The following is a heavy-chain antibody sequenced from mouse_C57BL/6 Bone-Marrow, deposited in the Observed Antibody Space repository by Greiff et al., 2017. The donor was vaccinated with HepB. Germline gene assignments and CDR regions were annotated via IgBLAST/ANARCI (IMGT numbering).Heavy chain of an antibody. J-gene: IGHJ1*03. Sequence: QVQLQQSGPELVKPGASVKISCKASGYAFSSSWMNWVKQRPGKGLEWIGRIYPGDGDTNYNGKFKGKATLTADKSSSTVYMELSRLTSEDSAVYFCARHEGTFWYFDVWGTGTTVTVSS. CDR2: IYPGDGDT. CDR1: GYAFSSSW. CDR3: ARHEGTFWYFDV. V-gene: IGHV1-82*01.